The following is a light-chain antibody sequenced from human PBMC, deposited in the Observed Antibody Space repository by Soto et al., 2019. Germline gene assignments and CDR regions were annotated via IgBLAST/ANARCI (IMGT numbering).Light chain of an antibody. CDR1: QTVRNN. V-gene: IGKV3-15*01. Sequence: EFVLTQSPGTLSLSPGERATLSCRASQTVRNNYLAWYQQKPGQAPRLLIYAASTRATGIPARFSGSGSGTEFTLTISSLQSEDFAVYYCQQYNEWPSWTVGQGTKVDIK. CDR3: QQYNEWPSWT. CDR2: AAS. J-gene: IGKJ1*01.